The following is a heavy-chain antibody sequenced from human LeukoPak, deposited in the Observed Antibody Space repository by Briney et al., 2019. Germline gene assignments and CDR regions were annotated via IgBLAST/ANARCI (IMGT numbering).Heavy chain of an antibody. Sequence: GASVKVSCKASGYTFTSYDINWVRQATGQGLEWMGWMNPNSGNTGYAQKLQGRVTMTRNTSISTAYMELSSLRSEDTAVYYCARVLLWFGDSQLDYWGQGTLVTVSS. CDR2: MNPNSGNT. V-gene: IGHV1-8*01. D-gene: IGHD3-10*01. CDR3: ARVLLWFGDSQLDY. CDR1: GYTFTSYD. J-gene: IGHJ4*02.